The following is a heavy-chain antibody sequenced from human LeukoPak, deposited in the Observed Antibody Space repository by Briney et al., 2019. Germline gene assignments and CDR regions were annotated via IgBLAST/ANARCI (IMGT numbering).Heavy chain of an antibody. CDR1: EYTFTDYY. CDR3: ARVRDSGSYYLH. CDR2: INPNGGGT. Sequence: GASVKVSCKASEYTFTDYYIHWVRQAPGQGLQWMGWINPNGGGTIYAQKFQGRVTMTRDTSISAAYMELSRLTSDDTAVYWCARVRDSGSYYLHWGQGTLVTVSS. J-gene: IGHJ4*02. V-gene: IGHV1-2*02. D-gene: IGHD3-10*01.